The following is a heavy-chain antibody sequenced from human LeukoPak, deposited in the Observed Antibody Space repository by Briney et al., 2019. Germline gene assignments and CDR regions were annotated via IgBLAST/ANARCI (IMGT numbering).Heavy chain of an antibody. CDR2: IYTSGST. D-gene: IGHD1-26*01. J-gene: IGHJ6*03. V-gene: IGHV4-4*07. Sequence: PSETLSLTCTVSGGSISSYYWSWIRQPAGKGLEWIGRIYTSGSTNYNPSLKSRVTMSVDTSKNQFSLKLSSVTAADTAVYYCARALVGATRPDYYYYYYMDVWGKGTTVTISS. CDR1: GGSISSYY. CDR3: ARALVGATRPDYYYYYYMDV.